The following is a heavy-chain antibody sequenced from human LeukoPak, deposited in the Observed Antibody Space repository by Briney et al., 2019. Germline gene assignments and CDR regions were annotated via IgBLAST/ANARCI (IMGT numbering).Heavy chain of an antibody. D-gene: IGHD3-22*01. CDR3: AKAHIDGDGYYYFDN. Sequence: PGGSLRLSCAASGFTFSSYAMSWVRQAPGKGLEWASDIKGGGGKTYYADSVKGRFTISRDNSKNKLYLQMSSLRAEDTAVYYCAKAHIDGDGYYYFDNWGQGTLVSVSS. CDR2: IKGGGGKT. J-gene: IGHJ4*02. V-gene: IGHV3-23*01. CDR1: GFTFSSYA.